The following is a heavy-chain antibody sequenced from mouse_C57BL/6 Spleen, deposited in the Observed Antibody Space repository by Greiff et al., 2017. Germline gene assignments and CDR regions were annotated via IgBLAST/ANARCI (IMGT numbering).Heavy chain of an antibody. CDR2: IYPGDGDT. Sequence: VQLQPSGAELVKPGASVKISCKASGYAFSSYWMNWVKQRPGKGLEWIGQIYPGDGDTNYNGKFKGKATLTADKSSSTAYMQLSSLTSEDSAVYFCARSGYYGYFDVWGTGTTVTVSS. CDR1: GYAFSSYW. J-gene: IGHJ1*03. CDR3: ARSGYYGYFDV. D-gene: IGHD1-1*02. V-gene: IGHV1-80*01.